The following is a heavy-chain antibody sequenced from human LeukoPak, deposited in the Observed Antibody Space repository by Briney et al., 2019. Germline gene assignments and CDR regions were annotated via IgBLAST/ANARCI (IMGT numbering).Heavy chain of an antibody. V-gene: IGHV1-46*01. J-gene: IGHJ6*02. D-gene: IGHD3-10*01. Sequence: GASVKVSCKASGYTFTSYYMHWVRQAPGQGLEWMGMIDPSGGTTSYAQRFLGRVTMTRDTSTRTVYMELSSLRSEDTAVYYCARGGSSLYYNYYYAMDVWGQGTTVTVSS. CDR2: IDPSGGTT. CDR1: GYTFTSYY. CDR3: ARGGSSLYYNYYYAMDV.